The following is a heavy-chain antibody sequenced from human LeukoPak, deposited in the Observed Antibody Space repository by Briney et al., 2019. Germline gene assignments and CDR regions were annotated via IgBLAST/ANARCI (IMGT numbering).Heavy chain of an antibody. D-gene: IGHD3-3*01. V-gene: IGHV4-34*01. CDR2: INHSGST. Sequence: SETLSLTCAVSGGSFSGYYWSWIRQPPGKGLEWIGEINHSGSTNYNPSLKSRVTISVDTSKNQFSLKLSSVTAADTAVYYCASNYDFWSGYYYFDYWGQGTLVTVSS. CDR1: GGSFSGYY. J-gene: IGHJ4*02. CDR3: ASNYDFWSGYYYFDY.